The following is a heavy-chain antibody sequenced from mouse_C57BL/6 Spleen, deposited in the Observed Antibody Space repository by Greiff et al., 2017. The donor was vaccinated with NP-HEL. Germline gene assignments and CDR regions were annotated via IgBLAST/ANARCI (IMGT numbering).Heavy chain of an antibody. J-gene: IGHJ2*01. CDR2: IDPEDGDT. D-gene: IGHD2-2*01. Sequence: EVQLQQSGAELVRPGASVKLSCTASGFNIKDYYMHRVKQRPEQGLEWIGRIDPEDGDTEYAPKFQGKATMTADTSSNTAYLQLSSLTSEDTAVYYCTTQSTMVTTGGFDYWGQGTTLTVSS. CDR3: TTQSTMVTTGGFDY. V-gene: IGHV14-1*01. CDR1: GFNIKDYY.